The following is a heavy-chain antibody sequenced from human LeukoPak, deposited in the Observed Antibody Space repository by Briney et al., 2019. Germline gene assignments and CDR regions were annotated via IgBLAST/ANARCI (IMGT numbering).Heavy chain of an antibody. J-gene: IGHJ4*02. CDR3: AKVFEDYYDSSGYYYFDY. D-gene: IGHD3-22*01. Sequence: GESLRLSCAASGFTSSNFAMTWVRQAPGKGLQWVSALSGTGGSTYYAGFLEGRFTISRDNSKNTLYLQMNSLRAEDTAVYHCAKVFEDYYDSSGYYYFDYWGQGTLVTVSS. CDR2: LSGTGGST. V-gene: IGHV3-23*01. CDR1: GFTSSNFA.